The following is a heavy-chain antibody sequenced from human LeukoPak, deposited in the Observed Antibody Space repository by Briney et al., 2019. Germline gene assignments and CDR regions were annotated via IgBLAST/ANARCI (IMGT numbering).Heavy chain of an antibody. CDR3: AREYSGGNFDY. Sequence: SVKVSCKASGGTFSSYAISWVRQAPGQGLEWMGGIIPIFGTANYAQKFQGRVTMTRNTSISTAYMELSSLRSEDTAVYYCAREYSGGNFDYWGQGTLVTVSS. D-gene: IGHD2-15*01. CDR1: GGTFSSYA. J-gene: IGHJ4*01. V-gene: IGHV1-69*05. CDR2: IIPIFGTA.